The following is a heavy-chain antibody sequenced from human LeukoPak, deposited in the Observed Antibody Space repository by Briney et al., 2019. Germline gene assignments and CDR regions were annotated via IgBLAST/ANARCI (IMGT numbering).Heavy chain of an antibody. CDR2: IYSGGSK. CDR1: GFTVSNTY. Sequence: PGPSLRLSRAASGFTVSNTYMNCVRQDPGKGLEWVSTIYSGGSKYYADSVKRRFTISRDNSKNTLHLQMNSLRVEDTAVYYCAREGLGFPDALDIWGQGKMVTVSS. J-gene: IGHJ3*02. V-gene: IGHV3-53*01. CDR3: AREGLGFPDALDI. D-gene: IGHD6-6*01.